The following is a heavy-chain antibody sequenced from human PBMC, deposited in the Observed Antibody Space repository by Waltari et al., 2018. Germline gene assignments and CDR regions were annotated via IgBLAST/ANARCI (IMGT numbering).Heavy chain of an antibody. D-gene: IGHD3-22*01. CDR3: AREGDSSGYGWFDP. Sequence: EVQLVESGGGLVQPGGSLRLSCPASGFTFSSYWMHWVRQAPGKGLVWVSRINSDGSSTSYADSVKGRFTISRDNAKNTLYLQMNSLRAEDTAVYYCAREGDSSGYGWFDPWGQGTLVTVSS. V-gene: IGHV3-74*01. CDR2: INSDGSST. J-gene: IGHJ5*02. CDR1: GFTFSSYW.